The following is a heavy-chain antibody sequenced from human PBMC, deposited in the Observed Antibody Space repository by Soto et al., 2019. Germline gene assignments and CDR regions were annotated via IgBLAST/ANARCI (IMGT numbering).Heavy chain of an antibody. V-gene: IGHV3-33*01. CDR1: GFTFSSYG. J-gene: IGHJ4*02. D-gene: IGHD1-26*01. CDR3: ARPMYSGSYYIGDFDY. CDR2: IWYDGSNK. Sequence: GGSLRLSCAASGFTFSSYGMHWVRQAPGKGLEWVAVIWYDGSNKYYADSVKGRFTISRDNSKNTLYLQMNSLRAEDTAVYYCARPMYSGSYYIGDFDYWGQGTLVTVSS.